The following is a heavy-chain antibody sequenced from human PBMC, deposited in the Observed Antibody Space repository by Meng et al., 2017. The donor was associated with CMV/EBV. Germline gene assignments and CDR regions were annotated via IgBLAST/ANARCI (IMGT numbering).Heavy chain of an antibody. CDR3: ARGVVVPAARVAAAGPLGY. CDR1: GFTFSSYA. D-gene: IGHD2-2*01. J-gene: IGHJ4*02. V-gene: IGHV3-30*04. CDR2: ISYDGSNK. Sequence: GGSLRLSCAASGFTFSSYAMHWVRQAPGKGLEWVAVISYDGSNKYYADSVKGRFTISRDNSKNTLYLQMNSLRAEDTAVYYCARGVVVPAARVAAAGPLGYWGQGTLVTVSS.